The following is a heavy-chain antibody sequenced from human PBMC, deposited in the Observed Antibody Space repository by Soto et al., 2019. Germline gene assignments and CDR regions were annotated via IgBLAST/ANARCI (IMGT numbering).Heavy chain of an antibody. J-gene: IGHJ4*02. Sequence: QVHLVQSGAEVKKPGSSVKVSCKASGGTFSSYAISWVRQAPGQGLEWMGGFIPIFGTTNYAQKFQARVTITADESTSTAYVELSSLRSEDTAVYYCTRDRGRRYNDGRGYYYSAYWGQGTLVTVSS. CDR2: FIPIFGTT. CDR1: GGTFSSYA. CDR3: TRDRGRRYNDGRGYYYSAY. V-gene: IGHV1-69*01. D-gene: IGHD3-22*01.